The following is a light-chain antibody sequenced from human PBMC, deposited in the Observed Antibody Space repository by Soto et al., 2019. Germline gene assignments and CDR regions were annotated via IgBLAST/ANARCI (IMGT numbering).Light chain of an antibody. CDR1: SSDVCGYDY. V-gene: IGLV2-11*01. CDR3: CSFAGDPYV. CDR2: DVH. J-gene: IGLJ1*01. Sequence: QSALTQPRSVSASPGQSVAISCTGTSSDVCGYDYVSWYQQHPGKAPKLMIYDVHKRPSGVPDRFSGSKSGNTASLTISGLQAEDEADYYCCSFAGDPYVFGTGTKLTVL.